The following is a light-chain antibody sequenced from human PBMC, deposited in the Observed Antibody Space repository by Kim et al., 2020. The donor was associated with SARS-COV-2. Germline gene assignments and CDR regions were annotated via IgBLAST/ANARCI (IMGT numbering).Light chain of an antibody. V-gene: IGLV1-40*01. Sequence: RVTISCEGSSSNSGAGYDVLWYRQLPGTAPKLLIYRNNNRPSGVPDRFSGSKSGTSASLAITGLQAEDEADYYCQSYDSSLNVVVFGGGTQLTVL. CDR1: SSNSGAGYD. CDR2: RNN. J-gene: IGLJ2*01. CDR3: QSYDSSLNVVV.